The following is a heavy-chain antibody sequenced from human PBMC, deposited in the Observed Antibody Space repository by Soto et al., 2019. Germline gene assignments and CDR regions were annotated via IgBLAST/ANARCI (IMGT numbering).Heavy chain of an antibody. Sequence: GGSLRLSCTASGFTFGDYAMSWFRQAPGKGLEWVGFIRSKAYGGTTEYAASVKGRFTISRDDSKSIAYLQMNSLKTEDTAVYYCTRDARITMIVVAHDAFDIWGQGTMVTVS. CDR2: IRSKAYGGTT. J-gene: IGHJ3*02. D-gene: IGHD3-22*01. V-gene: IGHV3-49*03. CDR3: TRDARITMIVVAHDAFDI. CDR1: GFTFGDYA.